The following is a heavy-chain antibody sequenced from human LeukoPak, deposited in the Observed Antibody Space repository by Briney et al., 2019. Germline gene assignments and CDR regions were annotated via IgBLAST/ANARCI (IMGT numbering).Heavy chain of an antibody. CDR2: IYHSGST. CDR3: ARSTERWSFGY. J-gene: IGHJ4*02. Sequence: SSETLSLTCTVSGGSISSSGHYWSWIRQPPGKGLEWIGYIYHSGSTYYNPSLKSRVTISVDTSKNQFSLKLSSVTAADTAVYYCARSTERWSFGYWGQGTLVTVSS. CDR1: GGSISSSGHY. D-gene: IGHD4-23*01. V-gene: IGHV4-61*08.